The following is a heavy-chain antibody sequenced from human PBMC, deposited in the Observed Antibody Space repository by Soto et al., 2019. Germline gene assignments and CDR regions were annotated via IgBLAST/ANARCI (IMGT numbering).Heavy chain of an antibody. CDR2: IIPIFGTA. CDR1: GGTFSSYA. CDR3: ARDCISTSCNSAEYFQH. V-gene: IGHV1-69*12. D-gene: IGHD2-2*02. Sequence: QVQLVQSGAEVKKPGSSVKVSCKASGGTFSSYAISWVRQAPGQGLEWMGGIIPIFGTANYAQKFQGRVTITADESTSTAYRELSRPRSEDTAVYYCARDCISTSCNSAEYFQHWGQGTLVTVSS. J-gene: IGHJ1*01.